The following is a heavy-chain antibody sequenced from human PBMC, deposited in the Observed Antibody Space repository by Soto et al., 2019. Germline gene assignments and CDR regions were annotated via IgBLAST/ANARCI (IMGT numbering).Heavy chain of an antibody. Sequence: PGGSLRLSCAASGFTFSDYYMSWIRQAPGKGLEWVSYISSSGSTIYYADSVKGRFTISRDNAKNSLYLQMNSLRAEDTAVYYCARGDCSSTSCLLVPLPFDYWGQGTLVTVSS. V-gene: IGHV3-11*01. CDR1: GFTFSDYY. J-gene: IGHJ4*02. CDR2: ISSSGSTI. CDR3: ARGDCSSTSCLLVPLPFDY. D-gene: IGHD2-2*01.